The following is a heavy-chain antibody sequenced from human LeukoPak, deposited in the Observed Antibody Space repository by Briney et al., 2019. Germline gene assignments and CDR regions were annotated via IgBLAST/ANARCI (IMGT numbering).Heavy chain of an antibody. CDR2: IYHSGST. CDR1: GYSISSGYY. V-gene: IGHV4-38-2*01. J-gene: IGHJ4*02. D-gene: IGHD3-22*01. Sequence: SETLSLTCAVSGYSISSGYYWGWIRQPPGKGLEWIGSIYHSGSTYYNPSLKSRVTISVDTSKNQSSLKLSSVTAADTAVYYCARRGSGYFFDYWGQGTLVTVSS. CDR3: ARRGSGYFFDY.